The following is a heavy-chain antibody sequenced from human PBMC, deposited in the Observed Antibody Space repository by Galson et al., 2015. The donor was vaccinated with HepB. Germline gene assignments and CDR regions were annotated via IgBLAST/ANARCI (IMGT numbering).Heavy chain of an antibody. CDR1: GFTFSSYG. Sequence: SLRLSCAASGFTFSSYGMHWVRQAPGKGLEWVAVISYDGSNKYYADSVKGRFTISRDNSKNTLYLQMNSLRAEDTAVYYCAKDPAYSYGWAFDIWGQGTMVTVSS. D-gene: IGHD5-18*01. CDR2: ISYDGSNK. J-gene: IGHJ3*02. V-gene: IGHV3-30*18. CDR3: AKDPAYSYGWAFDI.